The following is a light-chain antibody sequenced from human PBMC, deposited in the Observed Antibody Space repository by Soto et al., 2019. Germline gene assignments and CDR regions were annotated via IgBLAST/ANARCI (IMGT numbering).Light chain of an antibody. J-gene: IGKJ1*01. CDR2: GAS. V-gene: IGKV3-20*01. CDR1: QSVTSSY. Sequence: EIVLTQSPGTLSLSPGERATLSCRTSQSVTSSYLAWYQQKPGQAPRLLIYGASSRATGIPDRFSGSGSGTDFTLIISRLEPEEFAVYYCHPYGSSRTFGQGTKVEIK. CDR3: HPYGSSRT.